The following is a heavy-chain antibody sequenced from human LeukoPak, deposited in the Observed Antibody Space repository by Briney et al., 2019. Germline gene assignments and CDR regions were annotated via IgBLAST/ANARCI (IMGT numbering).Heavy chain of an antibody. CDR1: GYTFTGYY. CDR2: INPNSGGT. V-gene: IGHV1-2*02. CDR3: ARESGGYSGYDSVSFDY. J-gene: IGHJ4*02. Sequence: ASVKVSCKASGYTFTGYYMHWVRQAPGQGLEWMGWINPNSGGTNYAQKFQGRVTMTRDTSISTAYMELSRLRYDDTAVYYCARESGGYSGYDSVSFDYWGQGTLVTVSS. D-gene: IGHD5-12*01.